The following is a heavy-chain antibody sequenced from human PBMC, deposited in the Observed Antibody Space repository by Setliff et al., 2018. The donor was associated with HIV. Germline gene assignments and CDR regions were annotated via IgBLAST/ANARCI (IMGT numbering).Heavy chain of an antibody. Sequence: PSETLSLTCTVSGGSISSYYWSWIRQPPGKGLEWIGYIYYSGSTNYNPSLKSRVTISVDTSKDQFSLKLSSVTAADTAVYYCATMGYSSSWSYYFDYWGQGTLVTVSS. CDR1: GGSISSYY. CDR2: IYYSGST. V-gene: IGHV4-59*01. CDR3: ATMGYSSSWSYYFDY. D-gene: IGHD6-13*01. J-gene: IGHJ4*02.